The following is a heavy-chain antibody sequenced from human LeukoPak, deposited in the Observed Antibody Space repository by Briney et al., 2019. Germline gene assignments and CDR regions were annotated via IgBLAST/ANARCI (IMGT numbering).Heavy chain of an antibody. Sequence: VKVSCKASGYTFTSYGISWVRQATGQGLEWMGWMNPNSGNTGYAQKFQGRVTITRNTSISTAYMELSSLRSEDTAVYYCARGSSGSPGFDYWGQGTLVTVSS. J-gene: IGHJ4*02. CDR2: MNPNSGNT. V-gene: IGHV1-8*03. CDR3: ARGSSGSPGFDY. D-gene: IGHD1-26*01. CDR1: GYTFTSYG.